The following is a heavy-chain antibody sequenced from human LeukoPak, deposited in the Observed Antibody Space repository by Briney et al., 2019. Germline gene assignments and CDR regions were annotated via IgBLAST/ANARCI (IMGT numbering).Heavy chain of an antibody. Sequence: GASVKVSCKASGYTFTSYGISWVRQAPGQGLEWMGWISAYNGNTNYAQKLQGRVTMTTDTSTSTVYMELSSLRSEDTAVYYCARDSSIFGVVTPDYWGQGTLVTVSS. V-gene: IGHV1-18*01. CDR3: ARDSSIFGVVTPDY. CDR1: GYTFTSYG. J-gene: IGHJ4*02. CDR2: ISAYNGNT. D-gene: IGHD3-3*01.